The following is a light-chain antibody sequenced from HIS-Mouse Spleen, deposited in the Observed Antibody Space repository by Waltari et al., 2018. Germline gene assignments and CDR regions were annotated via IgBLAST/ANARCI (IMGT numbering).Light chain of an antibody. V-gene: IGKV3-20*01. Sequence: EILLTQSPGTLSLSPGERATLSCRASQSVSSSYLAWYQQKPGPAPRLLICGASSRATGIPDRFSGSGSGTDFTLTISRLEPEDFAVYYCQQYGSSPWTFGQGTKVEIK. CDR1: QSVSSSY. CDR2: GAS. CDR3: QQYGSSPWT. J-gene: IGKJ1*01.